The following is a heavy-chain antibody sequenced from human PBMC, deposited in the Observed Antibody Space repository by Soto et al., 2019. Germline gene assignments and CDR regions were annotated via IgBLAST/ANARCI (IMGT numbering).Heavy chain of an antibody. CDR1: GGSISSSDYY. D-gene: IGHD3-10*01. CDR3: AREVGSGSDNWFDP. J-gene: IGHJ5*02. V-gene: IGHV4-30-4*01. Sequence: QVQLQESGPGLVKPSQTLSLTCTVYGGSISSSDYYWSWIRQPPGKGLEWIGYIYYSGSTYYNPSLKSRVTISVDTSKNQFSLKLSSVTAAYTAVYYCAREVGSGSDNWFDPWGQGTLVTVSS. CDR2: IYYSGST.